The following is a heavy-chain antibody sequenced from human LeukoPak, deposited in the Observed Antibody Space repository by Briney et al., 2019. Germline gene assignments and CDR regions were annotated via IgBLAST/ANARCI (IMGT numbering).Heavy chain of an antibody. Sequence: ASVKVSCKASGYTFTSYYMHWVRQAPGQGLEWMGIINPSGGSTSYAQKFQGRVTMTRDMSTSTVYMELSSLRSEDTAVYYCAREELPHYYYYYYMDVWGKGTMVTVSS. D-gene: IGHD1-7*01. V-gene: IGHV1-46*01. CDR3: AREELPHYYYYYYMDV. CDR1: GYTFTSYY. J-gene: IGHJ6*03. CDR2: INPSGGST.